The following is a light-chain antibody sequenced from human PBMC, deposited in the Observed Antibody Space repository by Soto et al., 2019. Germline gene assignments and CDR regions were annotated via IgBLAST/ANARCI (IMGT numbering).Light chain of an antibody. CDR2: DAS. Sequence: DIVLTQSPAPLSLSPGERATLSCKASQSVGSNLAWYQHKPGQTPRLLIYDASKRATGIPARFSGSWSGTDFTLTISSLEPEDVAVYYCQQYNNWPRTLGQGTRLEIK. V-gene: IGKV3-11*01. CDR3: QQYNNWPRT. CDR1: QSVGSN. J-gene: IGKJ5*01.